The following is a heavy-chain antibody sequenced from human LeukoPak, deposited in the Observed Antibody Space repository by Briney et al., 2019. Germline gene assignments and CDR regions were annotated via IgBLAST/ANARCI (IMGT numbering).Heavy chain of an antibody. D-gene: IGHD1-14*01. CDR2: IFYSAST. Sequence: SETLSLTCTVSGGSISSYYWTWIRQPPGKGLEWIGYIFYSASTNYNPSLKSRVTISVDTSKNQSSLKLSSVTAADTAVYYCARSAPNRDAFDIWGQGTMVTVSS. J-gene: IGHJ3*02. CDR3: ARSAPNRDAFDI. CDR1: GGSISSYY. V-gene: IGHV4-59*01.